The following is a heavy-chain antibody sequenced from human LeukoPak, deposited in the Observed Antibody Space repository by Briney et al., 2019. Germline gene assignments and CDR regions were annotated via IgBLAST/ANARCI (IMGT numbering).Heavy chain of an antibody. CDR1: GFTFSSYS. Sequence: TGGSLRLSCAASGFTFSSYSMNWVRQAPGKGLEWVSGTSGSGDTTYYADSVKSRFTISRDNSKNTLFLQMNSLRAEDTAVYYCAKDPSSYSSGSHWGQGTLVTVSS. CDR3: AKDPSSYSSGSH. J-gene: IGHJ4*02. V-gene: IGHV3-23*01. CDR2: TSGSGDTT. D-gene: IGHD6-19*01.